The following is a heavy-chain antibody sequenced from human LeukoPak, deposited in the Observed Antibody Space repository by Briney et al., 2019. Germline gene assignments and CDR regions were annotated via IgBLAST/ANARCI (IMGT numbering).Heavy chain of an antibody. D-gene: IGHD6-13*01. Sequence: GASVKVSCKATGYTFIIHGISWVRQAPGQGLEWMGWISPYNGNTNYAQNLQGRVTMTTDTSTSTAYMELRSLRSDDTAVYYCARGRQLGVLDYWGQGTLVTVSS. CDR1: GYTFIIHG. CDR2: ISPYNGNT. V-gene: IGHV1-18*01. CDR3: ARGRQLGVLDY. J-gene: IGHJ4*02.